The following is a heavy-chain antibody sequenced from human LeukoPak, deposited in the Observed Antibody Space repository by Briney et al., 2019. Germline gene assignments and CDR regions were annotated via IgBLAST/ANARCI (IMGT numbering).Heavy chain of an antibody. CDR3: AKGGGADFDC. J-gene: IGHJ4*02. D-gene: IGHD3-16*01. V-gene: IGHV3-23*01. CDR1: GFTFSNFA. Sequence: GGSLRLSCAASGFTFSNFAMSWVRQAPGKGLEGVASVSTTGESTYYADSVKGRFTIARDNSKNTVHLQMNSLRAEDTAIYYCAKGGGADFDCWGQGTLVTVSS. CDR2: VSTTGEST.